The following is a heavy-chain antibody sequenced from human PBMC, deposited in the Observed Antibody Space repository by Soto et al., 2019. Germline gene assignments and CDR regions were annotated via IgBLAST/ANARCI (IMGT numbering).Heavy chain of an antibody. J-gene: IGHJ4*02. CDR3: ARDPRRGYYDSSGYSAFDY. Sequence: EVQLVESGGGLVQPGGSLRLSCAASGFTFSSYWMHWVRQAPGKGLVWVSHINSDGSSTSYADSVKGRFTISRDSAKNTLYLQMNSLRAEDTAVYYCARDPRRGYYDSSGYSAFDYWGQGTLVTVSS. CDR2: INSDGSST. D-gene: IGHD3-22*01. CDR1: GFTFSSYW. V-gene: IGHV3-74*01.